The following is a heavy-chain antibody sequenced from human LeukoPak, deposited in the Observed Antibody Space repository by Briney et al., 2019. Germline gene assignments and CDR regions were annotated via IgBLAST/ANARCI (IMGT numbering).Heavy chain of an antibody. D-gene: IGHD6-13*01. J-gene: IGHJ4*02. Sequence: SETLSLTCTVSGGSISSYYWSWIRQPPGKGLEWIGHIYYSGSTNYNPSLKSRVTISVDTSKNQFSLKLSSVTAADTAVYYCARDQAAGTGIDYWGQGTLVTVSS. CDR3: ARDQAAGTGIDY. CDR1: GGSISSYY. V-gene: IGHV4-59*01. CDR2: IYYSGST.